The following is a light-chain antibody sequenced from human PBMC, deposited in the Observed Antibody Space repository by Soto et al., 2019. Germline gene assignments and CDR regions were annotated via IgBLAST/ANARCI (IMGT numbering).Light chain of an antibody. V-gene: IGKV3-15*01. CDR2: GAS. CDR3: QHYNNWPLT. CDR1: QSVSSY. Sequence: EIVMTQSPATLSVSPGERATLSCRASQSVSSYLAWYQQKPGQAPRLLIYGASTRATGIPARFSGSGSGTEFTLTISSLQSEDFAVYYCQHYNNWPLTFGGGTKV. J-gene: IGKJ4*01.